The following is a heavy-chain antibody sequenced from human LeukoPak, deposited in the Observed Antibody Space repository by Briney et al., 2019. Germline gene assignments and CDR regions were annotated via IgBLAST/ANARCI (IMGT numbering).Heavy chain of an antibody. CDR3: ARQTFPYYFDY. V-gene: IGHV4-34*01. J-gene: IGHJ4*02. Sequence: SETLSLTCAVFGGSFSGHYWTWIRQPPGKGLEWIGEISNIGRTNYTPSLKSRVTISVDTSKNQFSLKLSSVTAADTAVYYCARQTFPYYFDYWGQGTLVTVSS. CDR1: GGSFSGHY. D-gene: IGHD2-21*01. CDR2: ISNIGRT.